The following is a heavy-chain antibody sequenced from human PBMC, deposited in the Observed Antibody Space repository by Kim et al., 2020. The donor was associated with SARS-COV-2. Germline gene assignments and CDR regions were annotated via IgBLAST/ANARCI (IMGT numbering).Heavy chain of an antibody. CDR3: ARWAEGVFPED. CDR2: T. Sequence: TRYSPSFQGQVTISADKSISTAYLQWSSLKASDTAMYYCARWAEGVFPEDWGQGTLVTVSS. D-gene: IGHD2-21*01. J-gene: IGHJ4*02. V-gene: IGHV5-51*01.